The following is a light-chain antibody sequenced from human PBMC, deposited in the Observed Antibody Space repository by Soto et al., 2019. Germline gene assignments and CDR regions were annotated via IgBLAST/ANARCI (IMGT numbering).Light chain of an antibody. CDR3: QRYYSYFFS. V-gene: IGKV1-5*01. CDR1: QNVNNH. Sequence: DIQMTQSPSTLSASVGDRVTITCRASQNVNNHLAWYWQKPGSAPRLLIYDASTLQVGVPSRFSGSGSGTDFTLTINSLQPDDFATYYCQRYYSYFFSFGPGTRVDIK. CDR2: DAS. J-gene: IGKJ3*01.